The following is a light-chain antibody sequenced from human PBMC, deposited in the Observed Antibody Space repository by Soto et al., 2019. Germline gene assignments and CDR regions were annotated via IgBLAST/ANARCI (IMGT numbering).Light chain of an antibody. V-gene: IGLV2-14*01. CDR2: DVS. Sequence: QSVLTQPATVSGSPGHASTISCTGTSSDVGGYNYVSWYQQHPGKAPKLMIYDVSNRPSGVSNRFSGSKSGNTASLTISGLQAEDEADYYCSSYTSSSTLVFGGGTKVTVL. CDR3: SSYTSSSTLV. CDR1: SSDVGGYNY. J-gene: IGLJ2*01.